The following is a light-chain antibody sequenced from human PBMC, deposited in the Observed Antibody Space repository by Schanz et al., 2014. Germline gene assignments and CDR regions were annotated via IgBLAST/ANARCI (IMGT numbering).Light chain of an antibody. V-gene: IGKV3-11*01. Sequence: EIVLTQSPATLSLSPGERATLSCRASQSVSSYLAWYQQKPGQAPRLLIYDASNRATGIPARFSGSGSGTDFTLTISSLEPEDFATYYCQQYSGFWTFGQGTKLEI. CDR3: QQYSGFWT. J-gene: IGKJ1*01. CDR2: DAS. CDR1: QSVSSY.